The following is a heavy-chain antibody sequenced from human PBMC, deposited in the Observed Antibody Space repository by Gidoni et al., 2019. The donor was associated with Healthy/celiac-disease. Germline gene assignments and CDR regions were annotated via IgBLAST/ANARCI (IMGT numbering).Heavy chain of an antibody. CDR1: GFPFSSYS. V-gene: IGHV3-21*01. CDR2: ISSSSSYI. D-gene: IGHD2-2*01. Sequence: EVQLVESGGGLVKPGGSLRLSCAASGFPFSSYSMNWVRQAPGKGLEWVSSISSSSSYIYYADSVKGRFTISRDNAKNSLYLQMNSLRAEDTAVYYCASPAKYCSSTSCYSIAYWGQGTLVTVSS. CDR3: ASPAKYCSSTSCYSIAY. J-gene: IGHJ4*02.